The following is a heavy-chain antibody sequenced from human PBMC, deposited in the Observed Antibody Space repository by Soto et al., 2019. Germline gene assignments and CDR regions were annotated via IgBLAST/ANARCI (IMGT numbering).Heavy chain of an antibody. V-gene: IGHV3-66*01. D-gene: IGHD3-22*01. J-gene: IGHJ4*02. Sequence: GGSLRLSCAASGFTVSSNYMSWVRQAPGKGLEWVSVIYSGGSTYYADSVKGRFTISRDNSKNTLYLQMNSLRAEDTAVYYCARDQRVGYYDSSGYYYFDYWGQGTLVTVSS. CDR3: ARDQRVGYYDSSGYYYFDY. CDR2: IYSGGST. CDR1: GFTVSSNY.